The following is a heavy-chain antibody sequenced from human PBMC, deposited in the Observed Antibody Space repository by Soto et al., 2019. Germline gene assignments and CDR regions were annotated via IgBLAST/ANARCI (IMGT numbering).Heavy chain of an antibody. CDR3: ARARFSQWSQDYYGLDV. CDR2: INHSGSP. J-gene: IGHJ6*02. V-gene: IGHV4-34*01. D-gene: IGHD3-3*01. Sequence: SETLSLTCGLSGSLPVGSLSTYFWTWIRQPPGKGLEWIGEINHSGSPNYSPSLRGRVTISLDTSKKQFPLNLSSVTAADTAVYFCARARFSQWSQDYYGLDVWGQGTTVTVSS. CDR1: GSLPVGSLSTYF.